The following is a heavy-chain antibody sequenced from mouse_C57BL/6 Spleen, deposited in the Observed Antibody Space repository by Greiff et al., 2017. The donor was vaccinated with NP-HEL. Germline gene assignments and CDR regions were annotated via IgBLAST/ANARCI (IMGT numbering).Heavy chain of an antibody. Sequence: EVMLVESGGGLVQPGGSLKLSCAASGFTFSDYYMYWVRQTPEKRLEWVAYISNGGGSTYYPDTVKGRFTISRDNAKNTLYLQMSRLKSEDTAMYYCARRGAYYDGDWYFDVWGTGTTVTVSS. CDR3: ARRGAYYDGDWYFDV. CDR1: GFTFSDYY. V-gene: IGHV5-12*01. CDR2: ISNGGGST. D-gene: IGHD1-1*01. J-gene: IGHJ1*03.